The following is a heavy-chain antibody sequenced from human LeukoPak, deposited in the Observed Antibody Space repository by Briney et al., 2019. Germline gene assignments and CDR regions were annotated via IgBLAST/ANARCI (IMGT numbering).Heavy chain of an antibody. Sequence: LVTVSLTCTGTGTSTSSYYWSWIRQPPGQGLEWIAYIYDIRSKNYNPSLKSRVTTSVDTSKDQFSLMLSSVTAADTAVYFCARHGGGWCFDYWGQGTLVTV. CDR2: IYDIRSK. V-gene: IGHV4-59*08. D-gene: IGHD6-19*01. J-gene: IGHJ4*02. CDR1: GTSTSSYY. CDR3: ARHGGGWCFDY.